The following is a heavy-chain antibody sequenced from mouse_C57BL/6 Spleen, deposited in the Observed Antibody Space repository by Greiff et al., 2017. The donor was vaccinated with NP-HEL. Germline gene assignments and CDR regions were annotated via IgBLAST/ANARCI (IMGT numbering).Heavy chain of an antibody. Sequence: EVQLQQSGAELVRPGASVKLSCTASGFNIKDDYMHWVKQRPEQGLEWIGWIDPENGDTEYASKSQGKATITADTSSNTAYLQLSSLTSEDTAVYYCTTVDYYGSSYGFAYWGQGTLVTVSA. CDR3: TTVDYYGSSYGFAY. CDR1: GFNIKDDY. J-gene: IGHJ3*01. D-gene: IGHD1-1*01. V-gene: IGHV14-4*01. CDR2: IDPENGDT.